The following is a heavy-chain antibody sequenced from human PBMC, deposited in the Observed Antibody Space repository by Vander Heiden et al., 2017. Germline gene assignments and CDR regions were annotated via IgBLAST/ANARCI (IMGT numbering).Heavy chain of an antibody. V-gene: IGHV3-23*01. CDR3: AKVSRIGDFDL. J-gene: IGHJ2*01. CDR2: ISGSGGST. Sequence: EAQLLESGGGLVQPVGALRLSCAASGCTLSSYSMSWVRQAPGKGLGWVSAISGSGGSTYYADSVKGRFTISRDNSKNTLYLQMNSLRAEDTAVYYCAKVSRIGDFDLWGRGTLVTVSS. CDR1: GCTLSSYS.